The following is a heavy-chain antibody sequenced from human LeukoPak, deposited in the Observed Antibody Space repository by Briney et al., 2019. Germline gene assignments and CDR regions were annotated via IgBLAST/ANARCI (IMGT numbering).Heavy chain of an antibody. J-gene: IGHJ4*02. V-gene: IGHV3-30*09. D-gene: IGHD3-10*01. CDR1: GFTFSSYA. CDR3: ASITYYYGSSFDY. CDR2: ISYDGSNK. Sequence: PGRSLRLSCAASGFTFSSYAMHWVRQAPGKGLEWVAVISYDGSNKYYADSVKGRFAISRDNSKNTLYLQMNSLRAEDTAVYYCASITYYYGSSFDYWGQGTLVTVSS.